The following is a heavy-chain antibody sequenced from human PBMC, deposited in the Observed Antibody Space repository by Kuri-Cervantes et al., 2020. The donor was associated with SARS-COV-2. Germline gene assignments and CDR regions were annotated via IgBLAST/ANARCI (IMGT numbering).Heavy chain of an antibody. CDR1: GFTVSDFY. Sequence: GESLKISCAASGFTVSDFYMSWVRQAPGKGLEWVSLYGTDYAESVRGRFTISRDVSKNTVYLQMDGLRVEDTAVYYCAKDLGIRDFWSGYSYGMDVWGQGTTVTVSS. V-gene: IGHV3-66*01. J-gene: IGHJ6*02. CDR2: YGT. CDR3: AKDLGIRDFWSGYSYGMDV. D-gene: IGHD3-3*01.